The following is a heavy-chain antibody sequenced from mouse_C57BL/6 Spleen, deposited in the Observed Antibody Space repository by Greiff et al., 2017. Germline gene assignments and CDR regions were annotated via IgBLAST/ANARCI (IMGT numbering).Heavy chain of an antibody. CDR3: TRGDYDEGWAFAMDY. D-gene: IGHD2-4*01. J-gene: IGHJ4*01. CDR2: ISSGGDYI. V-gene: IGHV5-9-1*02. CDR1: GFTFSSYA. Sequence: EVQVVESGEGLVKPGGSLKLSCAASGFTFSSYAMSWVRQTPEKRLEWVAYISSGGDYIYYADTVKGRFTISRDNARNTLYLQMSSLKSEDTAMYYCTRGDYDEGWAFAMDYWGQGTSVTVSS.